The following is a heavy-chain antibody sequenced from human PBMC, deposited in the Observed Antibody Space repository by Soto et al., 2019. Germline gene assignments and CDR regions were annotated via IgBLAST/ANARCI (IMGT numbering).Heavy chain of an antibody. Sequence: QVQLQESGPGLVKPSETLSLTCTVSGGSVSSGSYYWSWIRQPPGKGLEWIGYIYYSGSTNYNPSLKSRVTISVDTSKNQFSLKLSSVTAADTAVYYCARVGYDFWSGNGIGFDYWGQGTLVTVSS. CDR1: GGSVSSGSYY. J-gene: IGHJ4*02. V-gene: IGHV4-61*01. CDR2: IYYSGST. CDR3: ARVGYDFWSGNGIGFDY. D-gene: IGHD3-3*01.